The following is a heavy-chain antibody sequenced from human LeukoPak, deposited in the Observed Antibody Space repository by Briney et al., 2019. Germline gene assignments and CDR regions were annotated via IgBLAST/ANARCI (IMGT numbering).Heavy chain of an antibody. CDR3: ADSNYWYPVDY. Sequence: GGSLRLSCAASGFTFSSYAMRWVGQAPGKGLRWGSSITVSGDSPYYADSVKGRFTISRDNSKNTLYLQMNSLRADDTAVYYCADSNYWYPVDYWGQGTLVTVSS. D-gene: IGHD4-11*01. J-gene: IGHJ4*02. CDR2: ITVSGDSP. V-gene: IGHV3-23*01. CDR1: GFTFSSYA.